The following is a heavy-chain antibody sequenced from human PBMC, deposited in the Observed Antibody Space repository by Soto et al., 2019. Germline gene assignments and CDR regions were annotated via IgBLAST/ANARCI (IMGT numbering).Heavy chain of an antibody. J-gene: IGHJ4*02. V-gene: IGHV4-39*01. CDR2: IYYSGST. D-gene: IGHD3-10*01. CDR1: GGSISSSSYY. CDR3: ARITPERGPRGYFDY. Sequence: QLQLQESGPGLVKPSETLSLTCTVSGGSISSSSYYWGWIRQPPGKGLEWIGSIYYSGSTYYNPSLKSRVPMSVDTSKNQFSLKLSSVTAADTAVYYCARITPERGPRGYFDYWCQGTLVTVSS.